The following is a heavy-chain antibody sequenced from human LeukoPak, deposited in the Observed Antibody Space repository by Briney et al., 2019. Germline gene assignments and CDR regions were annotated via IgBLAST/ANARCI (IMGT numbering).Heavy chain of an antibody. CDR1: GFTFSSYT. D-gene: IGHD6-19*01. J-gene: IGHJ3*02. CDR3: ARESNTGWHAFDI. Sequence: PGGSLRLSCAASGFTFSSYTMNWVRQAPGKGLEWLSYISSSSSTTHSADSVKGRFTISRDNAKNSLYLQMNSLRDEDTAVYYCARESNTGWHAFDIWGQGAMVTVSS. CDR2: ISSSSSTT. V-gene: IGHV3-48*02.